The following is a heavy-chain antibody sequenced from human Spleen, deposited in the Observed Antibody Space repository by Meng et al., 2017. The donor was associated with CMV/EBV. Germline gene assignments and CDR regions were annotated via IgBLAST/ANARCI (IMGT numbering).Heavy chain of an antibody. D-gene: IGHD2-2*01. CDR2: ISYDGSNK. J-gene: IGHJ4*02. Sequence: GGSLRLSCAASGFTFSSYAMHWVRQAPGKGLEWVAVISYDGSNKYYADSVKGRFTISRDNSKNTLYLQMNSLRAEDTAVYYCARGGSAAQWGQGTLVTVS. CDR3: ARGGSAAQ. CDR1: GFTFSSYA. V-gene: IGHV3-30*04.